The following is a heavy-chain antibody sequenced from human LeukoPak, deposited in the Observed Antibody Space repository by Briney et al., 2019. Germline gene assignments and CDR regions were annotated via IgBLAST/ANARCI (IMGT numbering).Heavy chain of an antibody. CDR2: IFYSGST. Sequence: PSETLSLTCTVSGGSISSYYWSWIRQPPGKGLEWIGYIFYSGSTNYSPSLRSRVTISLDTSKNQFSLRLTSVTAADTATYYCARETSLTGYASGLGFNYWGQGILVTVSS. D-gene: IGHD6-19*01. CDR3: ARETSLTGYASGLGFNY. J-gene: IGHJ4*02. V-gene: IGHV4-59*01. CDR1: GGSISSYY.